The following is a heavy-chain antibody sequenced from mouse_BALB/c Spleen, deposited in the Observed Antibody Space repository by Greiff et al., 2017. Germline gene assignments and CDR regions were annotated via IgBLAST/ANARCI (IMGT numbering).Heavy chain of an antibody. V-gene: IGHV2-2*02. CDR2: IWSGGST. J-gene: IGHJ4*01. D-gene: IGHD1-1*01. CDR1: GFSLTSYG. Sequence: QVQLQQSGPGLVQPSQSLSITCTVSGFSLTSYGVHWVRQSPGKGLEWLGVIWSGGSTDYNAAFISRLSISKDNSKSQVFFKMNSLQANDTAIYYCASPVWPTTEDYYYAMDYWGQGTSVTVSS. CDR3: ASPVWPTTEDYYYAMDY.